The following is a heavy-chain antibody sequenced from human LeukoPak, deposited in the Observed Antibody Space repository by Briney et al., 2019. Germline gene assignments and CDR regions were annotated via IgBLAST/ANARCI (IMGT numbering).Heavy chain of an antibody. CDR3: ARAKSGSYYYFDY. CDR2: IYSGGST. Sequence: GGSLRLSCAASGFTFSNAWMSWVRQAPGKGLEWVSVIYSGGSTYYADSVKGRFTISRHNSKNTLYLQMNSLRAEDTAVYYCARAKSGSYYYFDYWGQGTLVTVSS. CDR1: GFTFSNAW. J-gene: IGHJ4*02. D-gene: IGHD1-26*01. V-gene: IGHV3-53*04.